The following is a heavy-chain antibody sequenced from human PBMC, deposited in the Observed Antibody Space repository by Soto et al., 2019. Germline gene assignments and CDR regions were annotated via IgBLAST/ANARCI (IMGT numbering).Heavy chain of an antibody. CDR2: ISGSGGST. D-gene: IGHD1-26*01. CDR3: AKRPRSDNYLDY. CDR1: GFTVNSNY. Sequence: QAGGSLRLSCAASGFTVNSNYMTWVRQAPGKGLEWVSAISGSGGSTYYADSVKGRFTISRDNSKNTLYLQMNSLRAEDTAVYYCAKRPRSDNYLDYWGQGTTVTAPQ. V-gene: IGHV3-23*01. J-gene: IGHJ4*02.